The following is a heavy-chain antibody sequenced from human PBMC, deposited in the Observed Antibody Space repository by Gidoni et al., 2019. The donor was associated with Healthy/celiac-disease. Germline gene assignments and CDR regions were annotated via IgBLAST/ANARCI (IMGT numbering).Heavy chain of an antibody. CDR1: GYSISSGYY. Sequence: QVQLQESGPGLVKPSETLSLTCTVPGYSISSGYYWGWIRQPPGKGLEWIGSIYHSGSTYYNPSLKSRVTISVDTSKNQFSLKLSSVTAADTAVYYCARILSIAARGDYWGQGTLVTVSS. J-gene: IGHJ4*02. V-gene: IGHV4-38-2*02. CDR3: ARILSIAARGDY. D-gene: IGHD6-6*01. CDR2: IYHSGST.